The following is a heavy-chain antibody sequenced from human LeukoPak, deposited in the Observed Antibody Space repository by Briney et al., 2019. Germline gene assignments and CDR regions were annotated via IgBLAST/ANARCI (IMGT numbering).Heavy chain of an antibody. J-gene: IGHJ6*02. Sequence: TSETLSLTCAVYGGSFSGYYWSWIRQPPGKGLEWIGEINHSGSTNYNPSLKSRVTISVDTSKNQFSLKLSSVTAAETAVYYCATGDYYYGMHLWGQGTTVNVSS. D-gene: IGHD3-10*01. CDR1: GGSFSGYY. V-gene: IGHV4-34*01. CDR2: INHSGST. CDR3: ATGDYYYGMHL.